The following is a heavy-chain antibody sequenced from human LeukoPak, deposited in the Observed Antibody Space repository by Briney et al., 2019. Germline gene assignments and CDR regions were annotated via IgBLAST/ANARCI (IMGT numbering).Heavy chain of an antibody. CDR1: GGTFSSYA. J-gene: IGHJ4*02. CDR2: IIPILDIA. D-gene: IGHD3-3*01. Sequence: SVKVSCKASGGTFSSYAISWVRQAPGQGLEWMGRIIPILDIANYAQKFQGRVTITADKSTSTAYMELSSLRSEDTAVYYCAREEGEWLPHYFDYWGQGTLVTVSS. V-gene: IGHV1-69*04. CDR3: AREEGEWLPHYFDY.